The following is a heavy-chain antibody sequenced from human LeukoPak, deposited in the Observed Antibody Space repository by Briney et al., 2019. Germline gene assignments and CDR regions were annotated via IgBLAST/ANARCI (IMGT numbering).Heavy chain of an antibody. CDR2: IKQDGSEK. CDR1: GFTFSSYS. D-gene: IGHD1-26*01. Sequence: GGSLRLSCAASGFTFSSYSMNWARQAPGKGLEWVANIKQDGSEKYYVDSVKGRFTISRDNAKNSLYLQMNSLRAEDTAVYYCARVVGAGYFDLWGRGTLVTVSS. J-gene: IGHJ2*01. CDR3: ARVVGAGYFDL. V-gene: IGHV3-7*01.